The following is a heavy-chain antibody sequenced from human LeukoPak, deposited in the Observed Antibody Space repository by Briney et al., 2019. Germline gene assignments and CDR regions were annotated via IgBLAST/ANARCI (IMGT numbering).Heavy chain of an antibody. Sequence: SETLSLTCTVSGGSISSYYWSWIRQPPGKGLEWIGYIYYSGSTNYNPSLKSRVTIPVDTSKNQFSLKLSSVTAADTAVYYCAREITMVRGGRHWFDPWGQGTLVTVSS. J-gene: IGHJ5*02. CDR2: IYYSGST. D-gene: IGHD3-10*01. CDR1: GGSISSYY. CDR3: AREITMVRGGRHWFDP. V-gene: IGHV4-59*01.